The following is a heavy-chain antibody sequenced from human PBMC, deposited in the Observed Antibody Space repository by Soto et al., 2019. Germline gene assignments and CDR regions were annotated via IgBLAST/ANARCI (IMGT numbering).Heavy chain of an antibody. J-gene: IGHJ5*02. CDR1: GFTFGSYS. Sequence: PGGSLRLSCAASGFTFGSYSMNWFRQAPGKGLEWVSSISSSSSYIYYADSVKGRFTISRDNAKNSLYLQMNSLRAEDTAVYYCARVWVRGLRPIDPWGQGTLVTVSS. V-gene: IGHV3-21*01. CDR2: ISSSSSYI. CDR3: ARVWVRGLRPIDP. D-gene: IGHD5-18*01.